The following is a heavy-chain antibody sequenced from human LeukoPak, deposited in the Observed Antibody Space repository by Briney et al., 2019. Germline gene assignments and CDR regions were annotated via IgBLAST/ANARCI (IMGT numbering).Heavy chain of an antibody. V-gene: IGHV1-18*01. J-gene: IGHJ4*02. CDR2: ISAYNGNT. CDR3: ARMELPYYFDY. D-gene: IGHD1-26*01. Sequence: ASVKVSCKASGYTFTSYGISWVRQAPGQGLEWMGWISAYNGNTNYAQKLQGRVTMTTDTSTSTAYLELRSLSSDDTAVYYCARMELPYYFDYWGQGTLVTVSS. CDR1: GYTFTSYG.